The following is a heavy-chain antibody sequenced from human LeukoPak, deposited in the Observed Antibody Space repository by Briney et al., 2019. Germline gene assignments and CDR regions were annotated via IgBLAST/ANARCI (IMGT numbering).Heavy chain of an antibody. V-gene: IGHV3-48*02. CDR2: ISTGSSTT. D-gene: IGHD4-23*01. CDR1: GFTFSTYN. J-gene: IGHJ4*02. CDR3: ARVAAGYSVNYFDY. Sequence: GGSLRLSCAASGFTFSTYNMNWVRQAPGKGLEWVSYISTGSSTTYYADSVKGRFTISRDNVENSLYLQMNSLRDEDTAVYYCARVAAGYSVNYFDYWGQGTLVTVSS.